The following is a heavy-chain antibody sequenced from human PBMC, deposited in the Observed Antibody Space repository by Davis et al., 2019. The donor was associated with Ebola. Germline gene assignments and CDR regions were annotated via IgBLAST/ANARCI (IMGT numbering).Heavy chain of an antibody. CDR1: GYTFTSYA. V-gene: IGHV1-3*01. J-gene: IGHJ6*02. Sequence: ASVKVSCKASGYTFTSYAMHWVRQAPGQRLEWMGWINAGNGNTKYSQKFQSRVTITRDTSASTAYMELSSLRSEDTAVYYCASQGSSSWYDWSYYYGMDVWGQGTTVTVSS. D-gene: IGHD6-13*01. CDR2: INAGNGNT. CDR3: ASQGSSSWYDWSYYYGMDV.